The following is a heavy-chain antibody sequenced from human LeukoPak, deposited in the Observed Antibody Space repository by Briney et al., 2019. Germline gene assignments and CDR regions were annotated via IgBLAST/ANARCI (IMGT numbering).Heavy chain of an antibody. CDR1: GGSISSNTYY. V-gene: IGHV4-39*01. D-gene: IGHD1-26*01. CDR3: ASPSKWELSDLGC. Sequence: SETLSLTCTVSGGSISSNTYYWAWIRQPPGKGLEWIGSIYHTGTTYYNPSLKSRVTISVDTSSSRFSLQLRSVTAADTATYYCASPSKWELSDLGCWGRGTLVTVSS. CDR2: IYHTGTT. J-gene: IGHJ4*01.